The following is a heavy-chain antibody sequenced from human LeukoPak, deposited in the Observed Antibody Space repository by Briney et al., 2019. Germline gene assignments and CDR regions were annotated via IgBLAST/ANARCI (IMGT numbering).Heavy chain of an antibody. CDR1: SNY. Sequence: SNYWISWVRQAAGKGLEWIGSIYYSGSTYYNPSLKSRVTISVDTSKNQFSLKLNSVTATDTAVYYCARHYGPWGQGTLVTVSS. D-gene: IGHD3-10*01. V-gene: IGHV4-39*01. CDR3: ARHYGP. J-gene: IGHJ4*02. CDR2: IYYSGST.